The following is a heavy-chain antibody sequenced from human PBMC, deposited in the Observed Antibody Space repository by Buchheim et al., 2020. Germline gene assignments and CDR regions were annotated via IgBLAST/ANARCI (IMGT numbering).Heavy chain of an antibody. CDR1: GFTFSSYS. CDR2: ISSSSSTI. CDR3: ARGGYDFWSGYSPSLWFDY. D-gene: IGHD3-3*01. J-gene: IGHJ4*02. Sequence: EVQLVESGGGLVQPGGSLRLSCAASGFTFSSYSMNWVRQAPGKGLEWVSYISSSSSTIYSADSVKGRFTISSDNAKNSLYLQMNSLRAEDTAVYYCARGGYDFWSGYSPSLWFDYWGQGTL. V-gene: IGHV3-48*01.